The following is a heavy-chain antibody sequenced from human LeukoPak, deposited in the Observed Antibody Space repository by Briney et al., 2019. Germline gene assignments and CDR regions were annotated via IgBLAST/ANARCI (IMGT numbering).Heavy chain of an antibody. CDR3: ARDAQPYEPIYFDY. CDR2: IKQDGSEK. D-gene: IGHD3-3*01. CDR1: GFTFSSYW. V-gene: IGHV3-7*01. J-gene: IGHJ4*02. Sequence: GGSLRLSCAASGFTFSSYWMSWVRQAPGKGLEWVANIKQDGSEKYYVDSVKGRFTISRDNAKNSLYLQMNSLRAEDTAVYYCARDAQPYEPIYFDYWGQGTLVTVSS.